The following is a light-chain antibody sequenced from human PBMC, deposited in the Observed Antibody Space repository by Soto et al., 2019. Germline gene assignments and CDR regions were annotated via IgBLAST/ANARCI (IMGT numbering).Light chain of an antibody. CDR1: QGIRHY. CDR2: AAS. Sequence: AIQMTQSPSSLSASVGDRVTITCRASQGIRHYLGWYQQKPGKARMLLIYAASSLQSGVPSRFSCNGSGTHFTLTISSLQPEDLATHYCLQDYNYPLTFGGGTKVEIK. CDR3: LQDYNYPLT. V-gene: IGKV1-6*01. J-gene: IGKJ4*01.